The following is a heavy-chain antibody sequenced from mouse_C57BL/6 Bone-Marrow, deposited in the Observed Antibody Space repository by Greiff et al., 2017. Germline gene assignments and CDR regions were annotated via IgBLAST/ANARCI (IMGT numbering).Heavy chain of an antibody. D-gene: IGHD2-3*01. V-gene: IGHV1-50*01. CDR3: AREGDGYYAMDY. CDR1: GYTFTSYW. Sequence: QVQLQQPGAELVKPGASVKLSCKASGYTFTSYWMQWVKQRPGQGLEWIGEIDPADSYTNYNQKFKGKATLTVDTSSNTAYMQLSSLTSEDSAVYYRAREGDGYYAMDYWGQGTPVTVSA. J-gene: IGHJ4*01. CDR2: IDPADSYT.